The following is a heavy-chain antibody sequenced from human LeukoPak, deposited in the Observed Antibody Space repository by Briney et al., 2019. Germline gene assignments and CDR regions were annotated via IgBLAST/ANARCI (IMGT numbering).Heavy chain of an antibody. CDR3: ARDYYEGYYYGSGSGFDY. Sequence: GGSLTLSCAASGFTFSDYYLSWIRQAPGKGLEWVSYISSSGSTIYYADSVKGRFTISRDNAKNSLYLQMNSLRAEDTAVYYCARDYYEGYYYGSGSGFDYWGQGTLVTVSS. J-gene: IGHJ4*02. CDR2: ISSSGSTI. CDR1: GFTFSDYY. D-gene: IGHD3-10*01. V-gene: IGHV3-11*01.